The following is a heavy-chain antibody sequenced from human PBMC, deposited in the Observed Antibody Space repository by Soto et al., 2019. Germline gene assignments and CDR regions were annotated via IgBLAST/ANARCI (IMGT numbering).Heavy chain of an antibody. J-gene: IGHJ4*02. D-gene: IGHD2-2*01. V-gene: IGHV3-23*01. Sequence: GGSLRLSCAASGFTFSSYAMSWVRQAPGKGLEWVSAISGSGGSTYYADSVKGRFTISRDNSKNTLYLQMNSLRAEDTAVYYCEKDRVRDIVVPYYFDYWGQGTLVTVSS. CDR2: ISGSGGST. CDR1: GFTFSSYA. CDR3: EKDRVRDIVVPYYFDY.